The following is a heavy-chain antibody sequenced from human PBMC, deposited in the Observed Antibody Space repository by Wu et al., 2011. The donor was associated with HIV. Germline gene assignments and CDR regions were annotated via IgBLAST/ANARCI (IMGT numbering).Heavy chain of an antibody. CDR2: IYPGDSET. CDR1: GYIFTNYW. CDR3: ARGNPRYFDY. J-gene: IGHJ4*02. Sequence: VQLVQSGAEVKKPGESLKISCKASGYIFTNYWIGWVRQMPGKGLEWMGIIYPGDSETKYSPSFQGQVTISADKSISTAYLQWSSLKASDTAMYYCARGNPRYFDYWGPGNSGHRLL. D-gene: IGHD1-14*01. V-gene: IGHV5-51*03.